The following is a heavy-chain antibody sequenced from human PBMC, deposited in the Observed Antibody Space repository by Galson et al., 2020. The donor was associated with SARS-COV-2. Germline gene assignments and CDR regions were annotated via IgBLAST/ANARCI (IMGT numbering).Heavy chain of an antibody. CDR1: GGSSSGNY. CDR2: INSSGST. V-gene: IGHV4-34*01. CDR3: PKEENFLLVVRARRVCYFDD. Sequence: SETLSLTCAVYGGSSSGNYWSWNRQPPGKGLEWIGEINSSGSTNSNTTLKRRVTISVDTSKNHFSLKLSSVTAADTAVYYGPKEENFLLVVRARRVCYFDDWGRGTLATVSS. D-gene: IGHD2-21*01. J-gene: IGHJ4*02.